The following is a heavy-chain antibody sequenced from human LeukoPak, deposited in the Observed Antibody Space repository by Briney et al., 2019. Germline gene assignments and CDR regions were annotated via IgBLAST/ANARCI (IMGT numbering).Heavy chain of an antibody. CDR1: GGTFSSYA. CDR2: IIPIFGTA. Sequence: SVKVSCKASGGTFSSYAISWVRQAPGQGLEWMGGIIPIFGTANYAQKFQGRVTSTTDESTSTAYMELSSLRSEDTAVYYCARAGNVLRYFDWLCPFDYWGQGTLVTVSS. D-gene: IGHD3-9*01. V-gene: IGHV1-69*05. J-gene: IGHJ4*02. CDR3: ARAGNVLRYFDWLCPFDY.